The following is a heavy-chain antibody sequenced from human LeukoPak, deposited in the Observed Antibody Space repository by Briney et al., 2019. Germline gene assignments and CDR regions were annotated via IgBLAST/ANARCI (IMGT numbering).Heavy chain of an antibody. Sequence: AALKVSCKASRYTFTSYMICGGRQGPRQRREWMSWISAYNGNTNNTQKLQGRVTMTTDTSTSTAYMELRSLRSDDTAVYYCARDDRGGQYSSGWYGYWGQGTLVTVSS. CDR1: RYTFTSYM. J-gene: IGHJ4*02. CDR3: ARDDRGGQYSSGWYGY. V-gene: IGHV1-18*04. CDR2: ISAYNGNT. D-gene: IGHD6-19*01.